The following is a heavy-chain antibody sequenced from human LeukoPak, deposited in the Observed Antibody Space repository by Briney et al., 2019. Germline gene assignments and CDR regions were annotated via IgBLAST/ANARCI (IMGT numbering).Heavy chain of an antibody. V-gene: IGHV3-30*18. CDR1: GFTFSSYG. Sequence: PGGSLRLSCAASGFTFSSYGMHWVRQAPGKGLEWVAVISYDGSNKYYADSVKGRFTISRDNSKNTLYLQMNSLRAEDTAVYYCAKDLCPGYCIGYYYGMDVWGQGTTVTVSS. CDR2: ISYDGSNK. D-gene: IGHD2-2*03. J-gene: IGHJ6*02. CDR3: AKDLCPGYCIGYYYGMDV.